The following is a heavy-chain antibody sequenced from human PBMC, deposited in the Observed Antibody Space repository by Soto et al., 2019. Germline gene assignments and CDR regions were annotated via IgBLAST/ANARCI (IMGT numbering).Heavy chain of an antibody. J-gene: IGHJ6*02. D-gene: IGHD3-10*01. CDR3: ARGMVRGVMYYYYYYGMDV. CDR1: GGSISSSSYY. Sequence: SLTCTVSGGSISSSSYYWGWIRQPPGKGLEWIGSIYYSGSTYYNPSLKSRVTISVDTSKNQFSLKLSSVTAADTAVYYCARGMVRGVMYYYYYYGMDVWAQGTTVTVSS. V-gene: IGHV4-39*01. CDR2: IYYSGST.